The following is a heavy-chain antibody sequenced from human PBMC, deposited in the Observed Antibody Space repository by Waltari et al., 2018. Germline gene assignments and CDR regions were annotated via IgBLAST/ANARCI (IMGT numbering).Heavy chain of an antibody. CDR2: ISISGTTI. CDR1: GFNFSDDY. Sequence: QVQLVESGGGLVKPGGSLRLSWAASGFNFSDDYMSWIRQAPGNGLEWVSSISISGTTIHYADSVKGRFTISRDNAKKSLYLHMSSLRPEDTAVYYCARGGGSHFDYWGQGTLVTVSS. D-gene: IGHD1-26*01. J-gene: IGHJ4*02. V-gene: IGHV3-11*01. CDR3: ARGGGSHFDY.